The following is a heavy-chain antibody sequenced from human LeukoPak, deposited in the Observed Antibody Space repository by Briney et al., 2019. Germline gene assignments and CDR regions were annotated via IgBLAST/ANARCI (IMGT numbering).Heavy chain of an antibody. J-gene: IGHJ4*02. CDR2: ISGGGGST. V-gene: IGHV3-23*01. CDR3: AKGGKWDVTPFDY. CDR1: GFTFSSHS. D-gene: IGHD1-26*01. Sequence: PGGSLRLSCAASGFTFSSHSMNWVRQAPGKGLEWVSTISGGGGSTYYADSVKGRFTISRDNSKNTQYLQVNSLRAEDTAVYYCAKGGKWDVTPFDYWGQGTLVTVSS.